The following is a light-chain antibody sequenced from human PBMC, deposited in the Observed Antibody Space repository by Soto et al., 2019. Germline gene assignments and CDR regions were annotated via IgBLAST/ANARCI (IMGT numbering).Light chain of an antibody. CDR3: QVWDISSNHVV. CDR2: YDS. Sequence: VLTQPPSVSVAPGKTARITCGGNNIGSKSVHWYQQKAGQAPILAMYYDSDRPSGIPERFSGSNSGNTATLTISTVEAGDEADYYCQVWDISSNHVVFGGGTKLTVL. J-gene: IGLJ2*01. V-gene: IGLV3-21*04. CDR1: NIGSKS.